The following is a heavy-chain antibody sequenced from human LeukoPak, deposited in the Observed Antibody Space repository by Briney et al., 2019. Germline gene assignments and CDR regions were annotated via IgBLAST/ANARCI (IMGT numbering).Heavy chain of an antibody. CDR2: INHSGST. D-gene: IGHD3-22*01. CDR3: PREGGGYYYDSIRDAFDI. J-gene: IGHJ3*02. V-gene: IGHV4-34*01. Sequence: SETLSLTSALYGGSFSGYYWSWIRQPPGKGLEWIGEINHSGSTNYNPSLKTRSTISVDTSKNQFSLKVSSVSAADTAVYYCPREGGGYYYDSIRDAFDIWGQGTMVTVSS. CDR1: GGSFSGYY.